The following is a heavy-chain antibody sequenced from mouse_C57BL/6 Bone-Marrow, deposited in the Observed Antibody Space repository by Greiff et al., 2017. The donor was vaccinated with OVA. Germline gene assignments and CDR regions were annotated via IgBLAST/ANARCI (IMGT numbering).Heavy chain of an antibody. CDR3: TRGRRNCFDY. J-gene: IGHJ2*01. CDR2: IYPGNSDT. CDR1: GYTFTSYW. V-gene: IGHV1-5*01. Sequence: EVQLQQSGTVLARPGASVKMSCKTSGYTFTSYWMHWVKQRPGQGLEWIGAIYPGNSDTSYNQKFTGKAKLTAVTSASTAYMELSSLTNENAAVYDVTRGRRNCFDYWGQGTTLTVSS.